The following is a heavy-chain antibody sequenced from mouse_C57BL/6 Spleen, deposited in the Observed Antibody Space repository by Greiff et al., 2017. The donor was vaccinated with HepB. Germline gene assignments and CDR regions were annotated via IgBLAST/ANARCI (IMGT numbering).Heavy chain of an antibody. CDR2: ISDGGSYT. CDR3: ASLYYYGSRDWYFDV. V-gene: IGHV5-4*01. Sequence: EVQVVESGGGLVKPGGSLKLSCAASGFTFSSYAMSWVRQTPEKRLEWVATISDGGSYTYYPDNVKGRFTISRDNAKNNLYLQMSHLKAEDTAMYYCASLYYYGSRDWYFDVWGTGTTVTVSS. CDR1: GFTFSSYA. D-gene: IGHD1-1*01. J-gene: IGHJ1*03.